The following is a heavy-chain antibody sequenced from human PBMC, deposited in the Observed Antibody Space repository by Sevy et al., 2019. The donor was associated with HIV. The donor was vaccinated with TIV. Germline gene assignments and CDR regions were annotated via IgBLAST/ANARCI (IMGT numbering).Heavy chain of an antibody. D-gene: IGHD3-10*01. J-gene: IGHJ5*02. CDR3: AKDQWPHYGSGASSWFDP. CDR1: GFSFNTCG. CDR2: ISYDGSHK. V-gene: IGHV3-30*18. Sequence: GSLRLSCAASGFSFNTCGMHWVRQAPGKGLEWMAVISYDGSHKSYADSVKGRFTISRDNSKNTLSLKMNSLRTEDTAVYYCAKDQWPHYGSGASSWFDPWGQGTLVTVSS.